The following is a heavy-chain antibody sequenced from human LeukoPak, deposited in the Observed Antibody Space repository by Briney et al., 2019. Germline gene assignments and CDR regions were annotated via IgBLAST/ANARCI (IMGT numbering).Heavy chain of an antibody. CDR2: IYYSGST. CDR1: GGSISSGGYY. V-gene: IGHV4-31*03. J-gene: IGHJ5*02. Sequence: PSETLSLTCTVSGGSISSGGYYWSWIRQHPGKGLEWIGYIYYSGSTYYNPSLKSRVTISVDTSKNQFSLKLSSVTAADTAVYYCARDSGPITMVRGVIKGGWFDPWGQGTLATVSS. D-gene: IGHD3-10*01. CDR3: ARDSGPITMVRGVIKGGWFDP.